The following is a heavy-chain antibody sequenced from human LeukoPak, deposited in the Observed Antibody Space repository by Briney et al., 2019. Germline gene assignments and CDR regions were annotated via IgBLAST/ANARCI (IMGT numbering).Heavy chain of an antibody. J-gene: IGHJ3*02. CDR1: GGSFSGYY. CDR2: INHSGST. D-gene: IGHD3-22*01. V-gene: IGHV4-34*01. CDR3: ARPEGGSGYYKDAFDI. Sequence: SETLSLTCAVYGGSFSGYYWSWIRQPPGKGLEWIGEINHSGSTNYNPSLKSRVTISVDTSKNQFSLKLSSVTAADTAVYYCARPEGGSGYYKDAFDIWGQGTMVTVSS.